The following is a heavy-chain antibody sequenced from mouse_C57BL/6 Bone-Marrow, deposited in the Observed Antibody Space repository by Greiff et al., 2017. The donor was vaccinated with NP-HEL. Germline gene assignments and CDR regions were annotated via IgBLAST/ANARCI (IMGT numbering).Heavy chain of an antibody. Sequence: DVQLVESGPVLVKPGASVKMSCKASGYTFTDYYMNWVKQSHGKSLEWIGVINPYNGGTSYNQKFKGKATLTVDKSSSTAYMELNSLTSEDSAVYYCARDWDGAYWGQGTLVTVSA. CDR1: GYTFTDYY. CDR2: INPYNGGT. D-gene: IGHD4-1*01. V-gene: IGHV1-19*01. CDR3: ARDWDGAY. J-gene: IGHJ3*01.